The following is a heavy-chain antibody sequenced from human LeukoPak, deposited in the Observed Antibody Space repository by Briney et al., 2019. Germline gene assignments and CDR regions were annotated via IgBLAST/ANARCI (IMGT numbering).Heavy chain of an antibody. V-gene: IGHV3-13*01. D-gene: IGHD3-10*01. Sequence: GGSLRVSCAASGFTFSTYWMHWVRQAPGEGLVWVSAIGTAGDTYYPGSVKGRFTISRENAKNSLYLQMNSLRAGDTAVYYCARERKYYGSGSPGYYYYGMDVWGQGTTVTVSS. CDR3: ARERKYYGSGSPGYYYYGMDV. CDR2: IGTAGDT. CDR1: GFTFSTYW. J-gene: IGHJ6*02.